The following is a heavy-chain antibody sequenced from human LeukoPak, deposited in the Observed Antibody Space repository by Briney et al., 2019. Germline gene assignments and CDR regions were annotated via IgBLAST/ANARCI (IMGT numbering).Heavy chain of an antibody. CDR1: GGSISSGYY. V-gene: IGHV4-38-2*02. Sequence: SETLSLTCTVSGGSISSGYYWGWIRQPPGKGLEWIGSIYHSGSTYYNPSLKSRVTISVDTSKNQFSLKLSSVTAADTAVYYCARDLSRPHAFDIWGQGTMVTVSS. CDR3: ARDLSRPHAFDI. J-gene: IGHJ3*02. CDR2: IYHSGST.